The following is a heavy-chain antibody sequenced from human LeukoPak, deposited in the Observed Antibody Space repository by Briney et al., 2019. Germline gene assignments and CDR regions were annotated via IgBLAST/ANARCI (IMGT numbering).Heavy chain of an antibody. Sequence: ASVKVSCKASGYTFTGYYMHWVRQAPGQGLEWMGWINTNTGNPTYAQGFTGRFVFSLDTSVSTAYLQISSLKAEDTAVYYCAESAHSSWPNYYYYMDVWGKGTTVTVSS. D-gene: IGHD6-13*01. CDR1: GYTFTGYY. V-gene: IGHV7-4-1*02. J-gene: IGHJ6*03. CDR3: AESAHSSWPNYYYYMDV. CDR2: INTNTGNP.